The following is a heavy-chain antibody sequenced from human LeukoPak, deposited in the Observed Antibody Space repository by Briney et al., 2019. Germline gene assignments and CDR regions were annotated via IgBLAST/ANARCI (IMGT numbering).Heavy chain of an antibody. CDR2: ISGSGGST. CDR3: AKRSAVAGPLDY. V-gene: IGHV3-23*01. Sequence: PGGSLRLSCAASGFTFSSYAMSWVRQAPGKGLEWGSAISGSGGSTNYADSVKGRFTISRDNSKNTLYLQMNSLRAEDTAVYYCAKRSAVAGPLDYWGQGTLVTVSS. J-gene: IGHJ4*02. D-gene: IGHD6-19*01. CDR1: GFTFSSYA.